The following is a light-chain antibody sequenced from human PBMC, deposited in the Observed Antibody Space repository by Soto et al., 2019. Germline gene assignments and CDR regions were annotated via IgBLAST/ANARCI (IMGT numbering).Light chain of an antibody. V-gene: IGKV3-20*01. J-gene: IGKJ1*01. CDR2: GAS. CDR1: QSVSSSH. Sequence: EIVLTQSPGTLSLSPGERDTLSCRASQSVSSSHLAWYQQKPGQAPRLLIYGASSRATGIPDRFSGSGSGTDFTLTISRLEPEDFAVYYCQQYGSSPRTFGQGTKVDIK. CDR3: QQYGSSPRT.